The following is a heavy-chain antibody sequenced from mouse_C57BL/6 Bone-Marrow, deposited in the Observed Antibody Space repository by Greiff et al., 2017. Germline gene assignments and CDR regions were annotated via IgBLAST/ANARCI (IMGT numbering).Heavy chain of an antibody. J-gene: IGHJ2*01. Sequence: EVKLMESGEGLVKPGGSLKLSCAASGFTFSSYAMSWVRQTPEKRLELVAYISSGGDYIYYADTVKVRFTISRDNARNTLYLQMSSLKSEETAMYYCTRVYYYGSSYYFDYWGQGTTLTVSS. D-gene: IGHD1-1*01. V-gene: IGHV5-9-1*02. CDR3: TRVYYYGSSYYFDY. CDR1: GFTFSSYA. CDR2: ISSGGDYI.